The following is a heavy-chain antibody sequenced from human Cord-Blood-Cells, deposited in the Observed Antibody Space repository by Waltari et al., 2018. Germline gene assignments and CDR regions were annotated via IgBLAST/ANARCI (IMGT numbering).Heavy chain of an antibody. Sequence: QVQLQQWGAALLKPPETLSLTCAVSGGSFGGYYWSWIRQHPGQGLEWIVEINQSENTNYNPSLKSRVTISVDTSKNQFSLKLGSVTAADTAVYYCARERAARDSSEDYYYGMDVWGQGTTVTVSS. D-gene: IGHD3-22*01. CDR1: GGSFGGYY. CDR3: ARERAARDSSEDYYYGMDV. V-gene: IGHV4-34*01. J-gene: IGHJ6*02. CDR2: INQSENT.